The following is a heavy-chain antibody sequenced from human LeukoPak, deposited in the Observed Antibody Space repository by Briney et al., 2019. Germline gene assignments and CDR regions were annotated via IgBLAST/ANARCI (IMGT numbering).Heavy chain of an antibody. Sequence: TSETLSLTCTVSGGSIRNYYWSWIRQPPGKGLEWIGYIYYSGSTKYNPSLKSRVTMSVDTSKNHFSLKLSSVTAADTAVYYCARGTVTTYFFDYWGQGTLVTVSS. J-gene: IGHJ4*02. CDR3: ARGTVTTYFFDY. CDR2: IYYSGST. D-gene: IGHD4-17*01. V-gene: IGHV4-59*01. CDR1: GGSIRNYY.